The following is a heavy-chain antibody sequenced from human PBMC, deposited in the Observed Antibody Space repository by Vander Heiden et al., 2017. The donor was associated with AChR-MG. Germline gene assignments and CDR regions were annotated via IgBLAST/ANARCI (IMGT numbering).Heavy chain of an antibody. CDR3: AGGQKCSGGSCYFHYFDY. Sequence: QVQLQQWGAGLLKPSETLSLTCAVYGGSFSGYYWSWIRQPPGKGLEWIGEINHSGSTNYNPSLKSRVTISVDTSKNQFSLKLSSVTAADTAVYYCAGGQKCSGGSCYFHYFDYWGQGTLVTVSS. D-gene: IGHD2-15*01. CDR1: GGSFSGYY. J-gene: IGHJ4*02. V-gene: IGHV4-34*01. CDR2: INHSGST.